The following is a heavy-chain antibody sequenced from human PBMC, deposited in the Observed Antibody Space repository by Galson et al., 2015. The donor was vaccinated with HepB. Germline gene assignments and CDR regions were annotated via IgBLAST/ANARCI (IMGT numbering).Heavy chain of an antibody. D-gene: IGHD3-22*01. V-gene: IGHV3-30-3*01. CDR3: ARATHSSGRYFQD. Sequence: SLRLSCAAYGFTFSSYAMHWVRQAPGKGLEWVAVISYDGTNESYADSVKGRFTISRDYSKNTLYLQMSSPRPEDTAVYYCARATHSSGRYFQDWGQGSLVTVSS. CDR1: GFTFSSYA. CDR2: ISYDGTNE. J-gene: IGHJ1*01.